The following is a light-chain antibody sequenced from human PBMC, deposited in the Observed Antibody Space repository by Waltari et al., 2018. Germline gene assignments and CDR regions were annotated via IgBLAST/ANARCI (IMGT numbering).Light chain of an antibody. CDR3: QQAYSTTWT. Sequence: EIQMTHTPSSLSASAGDRVTITCRASQYINRYVNWYHQSPGKAPKLLIYGASTLQSGVPSRFTGSGSGTECTLTINSLQPEDFGTYYCQQAYSTTWTFGQGTRVEMK. V-gene: IGKV1-39*01. CDR1: QYINRY. J-gene: IGKJ1*01. CDR2: GAS.